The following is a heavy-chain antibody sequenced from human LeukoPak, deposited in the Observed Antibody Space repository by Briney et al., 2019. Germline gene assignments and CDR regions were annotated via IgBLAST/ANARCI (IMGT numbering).Heavy chain of an antibody. CDR1: GFRFSSYD. V-gene: IGHV3-30*03. D-gene: IGHD4-23*01. CDR3: AANGGPFDF. J-gene: IGHJ4*02. CDR2: ISSDGSKK. Sequence: GGSLRLSCAASGFRFSSYDMHWVRQAPGKGLDWVAAISSDGSKKSYGDSVKGRFTISRDNSKNTLYLQMNSLRAEDTAVYYCAANGGPFDFWGQGTLVTVSS.